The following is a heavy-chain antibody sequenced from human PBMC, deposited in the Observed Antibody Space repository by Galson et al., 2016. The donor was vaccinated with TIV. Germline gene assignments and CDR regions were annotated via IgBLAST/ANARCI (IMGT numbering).Heavy chain of an antibody. J-gene: IGHJ4*02. CDR1: GFTFNTHW. V-gene: IGHV3-74*01. D-gene: IGHD6-19*01. CDR2: TNADGSDT. Sequence: SLRLSCAASGFTFNTHWMHWVRQVPGKGLVCVSRTNADGSDTNYADSVKGRFTISRDNAKNTLFLQMNSLTADDTAVYYCARGTSDWPGIDFWGQGTLVTVSS. CDR3: ARGTSDWPGIDF.